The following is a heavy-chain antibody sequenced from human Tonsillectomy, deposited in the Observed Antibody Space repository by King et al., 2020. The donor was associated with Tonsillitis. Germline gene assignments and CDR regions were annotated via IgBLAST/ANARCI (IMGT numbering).Heavy chain of an antibody. CDR3: ARSKRGHDYSNPPTY. V-gene: IGHV1-2*02. J-gene: IGHJ4*02. D-gene: IGHD4-11*01. CDR1: GYTFTGYY. CDR2: INPNSGGT. Sequence: VQLVQSGAEVKKPGASVKVSCKASGYTFTGYYMHWVRQAPGQGLEWMGWINPNSGGTNYAQKFQGRVTMTRDTSISTAYMELSRLRSDDTAVYYCARSKRGHDYSNPPTYWGQGTLVTVSS.